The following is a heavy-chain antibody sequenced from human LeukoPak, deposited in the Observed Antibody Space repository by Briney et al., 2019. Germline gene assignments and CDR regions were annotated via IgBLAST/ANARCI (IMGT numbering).Heavy chain of an antibody. CDR1: GGSISSYY. CDR2: IYYSGST. CDR3: ARSHVIRDHCFDY. D-gene: IGHD2-21*01. J-gene: IGHJ4*02. Sequence: SETLSLTCTVSGGSISSYYWSWIRQPPGKGLEWIGYIYYSGSTNYNPSLKSRVTISVDTSKNQFSLKLSSVTAADTAVYYCARSHVIRDHCFDYWGQGTLVTVSS. V-gene: IGHV4-59*01.